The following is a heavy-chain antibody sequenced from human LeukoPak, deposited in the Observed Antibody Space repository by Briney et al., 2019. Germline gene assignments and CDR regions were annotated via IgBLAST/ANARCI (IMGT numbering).Heavy chain of an antibody. V-gene: IGHV3-7*03. CDR3: ARVEESASFDP. J-gene: IGHJ5*02. D-gene: IGHD3-3*01. Sequence: GGSLRLSCAASGFTFSSYWMSWVRQAPGKGLEWVANIKQDGSEKYYVDSVKGRFIISRDNAKNSLYLQMNSLRVEDTAVYYCARVEESASFDPWGQGTLVTVSS. CDR1: GFTFSSYW. CDR2: IKQDGSEK.